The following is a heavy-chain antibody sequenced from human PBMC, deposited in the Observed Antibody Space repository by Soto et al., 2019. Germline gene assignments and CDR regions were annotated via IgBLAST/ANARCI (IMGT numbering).Heavy chain of an antibody. J-gene: IGHJ4*02. D-gene: IGHD3-10*01. V-gene: IGHV3-30*18. CDR3: AKTSITMVQGVDYFDY. CDR2: ISYDGSNK. Sequence: GGSLRLSCAASGFTFSSYGMHWVRQAPGKGLEWVTVISYDGSNKYYADSVKGRFTISRDNSKNTLYLQMNSLRAEDTAVYYCAKTSITMVQGVDYFDYWGQGTLVTVSS. CDR1: GFTFSSYG.